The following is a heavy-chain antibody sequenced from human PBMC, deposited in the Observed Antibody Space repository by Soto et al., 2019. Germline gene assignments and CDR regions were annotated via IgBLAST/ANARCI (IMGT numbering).Heavy chain of an antibody. CDR2: IYPGNSDT. CDR1: GYSFTSYW. J-gene: IGHJ6*02. V-gene: IGHV5-51*01. CDR3: ARHAADLTMDRWACMDV. Sequence: GESLKISCKGSGYSFTSYWIGWVRQMPWKGLEWMGIIYPGNSDTRYSPSFQGQVTISADKSISTAYLQWSSLKASDTAMYYCARHAADLTMDRWACMDVWGQGTTVTVSS. D-gene: IGHD3-10*01.